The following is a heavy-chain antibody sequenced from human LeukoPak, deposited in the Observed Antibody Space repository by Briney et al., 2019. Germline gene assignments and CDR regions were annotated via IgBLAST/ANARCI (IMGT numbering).Heavy chain of an antibody. CDR2: MNPNSGNT. V-gene: IGHV1-8*01. Sequence: ASVKVSCKASGYTFTSYDINWVRQATGQGLEWVGWMNPNSGNTGYAQKFQGRVTMTRNTSISTAYMELSSLRSEDTAVYYCARGSGSSWYQGYYYGMDVWGQGTTVTVSS. J-gene: IGHJ6*02. CDR1: GYTFTSYD. D-gene: IGHD6-13*01. CDR3: ARGSGSSWYQGYYYGMDV.